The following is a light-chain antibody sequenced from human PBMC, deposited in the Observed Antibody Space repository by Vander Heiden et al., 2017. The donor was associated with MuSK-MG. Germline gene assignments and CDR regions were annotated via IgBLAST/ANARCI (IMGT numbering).Light chain of an antibody. CDR3: QQDDNLPLT. CDR2: DAS. CDR1: QDISNY. Sequence: DIQMTQSPSSLSASVGDRVTITCQASQDISNYLNWYQQKPGKAPKLLIYDASNLETGVPSRFSGSGSGTDFTFTISRLQPEDIATYYCQQDDNLPLTFGGGTKVXIK. V-gene: IGKV1-33*01. J-gene: IGKJ4*01.